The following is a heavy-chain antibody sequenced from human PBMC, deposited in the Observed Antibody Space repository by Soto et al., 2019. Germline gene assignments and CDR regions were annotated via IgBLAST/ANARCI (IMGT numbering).Heavy chain of an antibody. D-gene: IGHD6-13*01. J-gene: IGHJ6*02. CDR2: ISSSSSTI. V-gene: IGHV3-48*01. Sequence: GGSLRLSCAASGFTFGSYSMNWVRQAPGKGLEWVSYISSSSSTIYYADSVKGRFTISRDNSKNTLYLQMNSLRAEDTAVYYCARRQIPPPTRGAANARGGMDVWGQGTTVTVSS. CDR1: GFTFGSYS. CDR3: ARRQIPPPTRGAANARGGMDV.